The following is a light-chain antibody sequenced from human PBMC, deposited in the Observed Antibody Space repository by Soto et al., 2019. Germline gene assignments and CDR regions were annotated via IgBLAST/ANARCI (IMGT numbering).Light chain of an antibody. CDR1: QSISSSY. V-gene: IGKV1-39*01. CDR3: QQGHGTTPM. J-gene: IGKJ1*01. CDR2: ASS. Sequence: DIQMTQSPSSLSESVGDGVTLTGRASQSISSSYLSWYQQKPGKAPKLLIYASSTLQSGVPSRFSGSVSGTDFTLTISSLQPEDFATYDCQQGHGTTPMFGQGTKVDIK.